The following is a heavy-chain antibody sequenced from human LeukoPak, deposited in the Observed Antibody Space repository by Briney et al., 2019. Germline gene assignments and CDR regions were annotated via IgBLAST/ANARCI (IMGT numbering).Heavy chain of an antibody. V-gene: IGHV3-33*01. Sequence: GGSLRLSCAASGFSFSDFGMHWVRQAPGKGLEWVAVIWNDGSNQYYVDSVEGRFTISRDNTKNMLYLRVNSLRAEDTAVYYCARNKFDSSGDYWGDYWGQGTLVTVSS. D-gene: IGHD3-22*01. CDR1: GFSFSDFG. J-gene: IGHJ4*01. CDR2: IWNDGSNQ. CDR3: ARNKFDSSGDYWGDY.